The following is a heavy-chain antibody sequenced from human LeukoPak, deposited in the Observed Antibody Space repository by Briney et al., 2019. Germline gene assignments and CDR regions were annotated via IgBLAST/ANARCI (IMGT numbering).Heavy chain of an antibody. CDR1: GFTLSSYA. J-gene: IGHJ4*02. V-gene: IGHV3-30*04. D-gene: IGHD3-22*01. Sequence: PGGSLRLSCAASGFTLSSYAMHWVRQAPGKGLEWVAVISYDGSNKYYADSVKGRFTISRDNAKKSLYLQMNSLRAEDTAVYYCARDWGAYYHFFDYWGQGTLVTVSS. CDR2: ISYDGSNK. CDR3: ARDWGAYYHFFDY.